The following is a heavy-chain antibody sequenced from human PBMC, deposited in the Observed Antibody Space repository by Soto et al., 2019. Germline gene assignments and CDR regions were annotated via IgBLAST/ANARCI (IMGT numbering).Heavy chain of an antibody. Sequence: ASVKVSCKASGGTFSSYAISWVRQAPGQGLEWMGGIIPIFGTANYAQKFQGRVTITADESTSTAYMELSSLRSEDTAVYYCARVARCSGGSCYYYYYYYMDVWGKGTTVTVSS. CDR1: GGTFSSYA. CDR2: IIPIFGTA. CDR3: ARVARCSGGSCYYYYYYYMDV. J-gene: IGHJ6*03. D-gene: IGHD2-15*01. V-gene: IGHV1-69*13.